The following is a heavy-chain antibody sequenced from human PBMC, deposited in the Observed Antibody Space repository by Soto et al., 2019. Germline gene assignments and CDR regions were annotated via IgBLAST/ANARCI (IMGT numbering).Heavy chain of an antibody. CDR3: ARDSGPESGYYGMDV. J-gene: IGHJ6*02. D-gene: IGHD3-22*01. CDR1: GFTFISYG. CDR2: IWYDGSNK. V-gene: IGHV3-33*01. Sequence: GGSLRLSCASSGFTFISYGMHWVRQAPGKGLEWVAVIWYDGSNKYYADSVKGRFTISRDNSKNTLYLQMNSLRAEDTAVYYCARDSGPESGYYGMDVWGQGTTVTVSS.